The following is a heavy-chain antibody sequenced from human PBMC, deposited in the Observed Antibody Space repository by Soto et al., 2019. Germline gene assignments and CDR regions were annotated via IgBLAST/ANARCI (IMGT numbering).Heavy chain of an antibody. CDR1: GGSIRSGGHY. CDR2: IYHSGST. CDR3: ARVAGGYGDGEFDY. D-gene: IGHD4-17*01. Sequence: QVQLQESGPGLVKPSQTLSLTCTVSGGSIRSGGHYWSWIRQHPGKGLEWIGYIYHSGSTFYNPSLTSRITISVDTSKNQFSLKRSSVTAADTAVYYCARVAGGYGDGEFDYWGQGTLVTVSS. J-gene: IGHJ4*02. V-gene: IGHV4-31*03.